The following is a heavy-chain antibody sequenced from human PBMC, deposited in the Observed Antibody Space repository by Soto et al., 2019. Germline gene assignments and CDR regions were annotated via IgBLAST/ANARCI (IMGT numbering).Heavy chain of an antibody. V-gene: IGHV4-61*08. CDR2: IFYSGNT. CDR3: ARHYSGSYYSHWFDP. J-gene: IGHJ5*02. Sequence: PLETLSLTYSVSGDSVSSGGYYWSWVRQPPGKGLEWIGYIFYSGNTNYNPSLQSRVTISVDTSKNQFSLKLRSVTAADTAMHYCARHYSGSYYSHWFDPWGQGTLVTVS. D-gene: IGHD1-26*01. CDR1: GDSVSSGGYY.